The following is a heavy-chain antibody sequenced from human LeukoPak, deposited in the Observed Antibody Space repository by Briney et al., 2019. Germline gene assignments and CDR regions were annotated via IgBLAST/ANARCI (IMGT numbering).Heavy chain of an antibody. D-gene: IGHD3-10*01. Sequence: PSETLSLTCTVSGGSVSSGSYYWNWIRQPPGKGLEWIGYIYYSGSTNYNPSLKSRVTISVDTSKNRFSLKLSSVTAADTAVYYCARSDYYGSGSHTVFDAFDIWGQGTRVAVSS. J-gene: IGHJ3*02. V-gene: IGHV4-61*01. CDR3: ARSDYYGSGSHTVFDAFDI. CDR2: IYYSGST. CDR1: GGSVSSGSYY.